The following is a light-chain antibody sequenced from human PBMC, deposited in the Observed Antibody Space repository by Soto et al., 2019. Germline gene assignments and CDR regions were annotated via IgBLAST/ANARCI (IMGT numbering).Light chain of an antibody. J-gene: IGLJ1*01. CDR3: CSYAGSSTSYV. CDR2: EVS. Sequence: QSALTQPASVSGSPGQSITISCTGTSSDVGSYNLVSWYQQHPGKAPKLMISEVSKRPSGVSNRFSGSKSGSTASLTISGLQAEDEADYYCCSYAGSSTSYVFGTGTKLTVL. V-gene: IGLV2-23*02. CDR1: SSDVGSYNL.